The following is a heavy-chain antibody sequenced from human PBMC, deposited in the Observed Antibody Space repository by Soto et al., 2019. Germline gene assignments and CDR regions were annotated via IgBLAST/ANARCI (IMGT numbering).Heavy chain of an antibody. D-gene: IGHD3-10*01. V-gene: IGHV1-2*04. CDR1: GYTFTGYY. Sequence: ASVKVSCKASGYTFTGYYMHWVRQAPGQGLEWMGWINPNSGGTNYAQKFQGWVTMTRDTSISTAYMELSRLRSDDTAVYYCARDGSRRFGESYYYYYMDVWGKGTTVTVSS. CDR2: INPNSGGT. CDR3: ARDGSRRFGESYYYYYMDV. J-gene: IGHJ6*03.